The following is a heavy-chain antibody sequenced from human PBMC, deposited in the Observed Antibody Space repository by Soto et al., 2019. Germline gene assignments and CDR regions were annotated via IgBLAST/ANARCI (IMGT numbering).Heavy chain of an antibody. CDR2: IIPIFGTA. Sequence: ASVKVSCKASGGTFSSYAISWVRQAPGQGLEWMGGIIPIFGTANYAQKFQGRVTITADESTSTAYMELSSLRAEDTAVYYCAKDWRSGTTSYFDSWGQGTLVTVSS. J-gene: IGHJ4*02. V-gene: IGHV1-69*13. CDR3: AKDWRSGTTSYFDS. D-gene: IGHD1-7*01. CDR1: GGTFSSYA.